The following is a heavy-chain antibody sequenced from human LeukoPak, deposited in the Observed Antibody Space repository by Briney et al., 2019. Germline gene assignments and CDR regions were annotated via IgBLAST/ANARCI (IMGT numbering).Heavy chain of an antibody. D-gene: IGHD3-22*01. CDR1: GGTFSSYA. V-gene: IGHV1-69*04. Sequence: SVKVSCKAYGGTFSSYAISWVRQAPGQGLEWIGKTIPIFRIANYPQKFQGRVTITANQSTSTAYMELSSLRSEDTAVYYCARALYYYDSSGYYYGAFDSWGQGTMVTVSS. CDR2: TIPIFRIA. J-gene: IGHJ3*02. CDR3: ARALYYYDSSGYYYGAFDS.